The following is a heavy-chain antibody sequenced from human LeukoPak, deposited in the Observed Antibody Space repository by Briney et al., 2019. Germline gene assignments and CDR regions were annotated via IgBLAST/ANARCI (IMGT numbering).Heavy chain of an antibody. CDR3: AREYCSGAGCYSGTGGFDY. CDR2: VNTDGSST. Sequence: GGSLRLSCAASGFSFGSYWMHWVRQAPGKGLVWVSRVNTDGSSTSDADSVRGRVTISRDNAKNTLYLQMNSLSAEDTAVYYCAREYCSGAGCYSGTGGFDYWGQGSLVTVSS. J-gene: IGHJ4*02. V-gene: IGHV3-74*01. CDR1: GFSFGSYW. D-gene: IGHD2-15*01.